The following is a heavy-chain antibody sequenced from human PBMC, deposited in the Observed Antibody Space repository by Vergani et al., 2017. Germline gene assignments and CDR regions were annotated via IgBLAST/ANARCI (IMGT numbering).Heavy chain of an antibody. CDR2: INPSGGST. D-gene: IGHD2-2*01. V-gene: IGHV1-46*03. J-gene: IGHJ5*02. CDR1: GYPFTSYY. Sequence: QVQLVQSGAEVKKPGASVKVSCKASGYPFTSYYMHWVRQAPGQGLEWMGIINPSGGSTSYAQKFQGRVTMTRDTSTSTVYMELSSLRSEDTAVYYCARDTRRCSSPSCSPMGWFDPWGQGTLVTVSS. CDR3: ARDTRRCSSPSCSPMGWFDP.